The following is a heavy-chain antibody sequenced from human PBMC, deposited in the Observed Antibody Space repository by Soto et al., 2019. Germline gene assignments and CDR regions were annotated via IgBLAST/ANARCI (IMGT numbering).Heavy chain of an antibody. CDR1: GYTFTSYA. V-gene: IGHV1-3*01. CDR2: INAGNGNT. D-gene: IGHD6-19*01. Sequence: ASVKVSCKASGYTFTSYAMQWVRQAPGQRLEWMGWINAGNGNTKYSQKFQGRVTITSDTSASTDYMDLTSLRSEDTAVYYCARDGGSSGWYYFDLWGQGALVTVSS. J-gene: IGHJ4*02. CDR3: ARDGGSSGWYYFDL.